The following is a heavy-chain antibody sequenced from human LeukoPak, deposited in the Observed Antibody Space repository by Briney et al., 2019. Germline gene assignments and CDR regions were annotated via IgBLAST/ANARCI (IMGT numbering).Heavy chain of an antibody. CDR3: AKRDQSGSGSGYYYMDV. D-gene: IGHD3-10*01. Sequence: GGSLRLSCAASGFTFSSYSFNWVRQAPGKGPEWVSFIQYDGSDKYYPDFVKGRFTISRDNSKNTLYLQMNSLGAEDTAVYYCAKRDQSGSGSGYYYMDVWGKGTTVTVSS. CDR2: IQYDGSDK. CDR1: GFTFSSYS. J-gene: IGHJ6*03. V-gene: IGHV3-30*02.